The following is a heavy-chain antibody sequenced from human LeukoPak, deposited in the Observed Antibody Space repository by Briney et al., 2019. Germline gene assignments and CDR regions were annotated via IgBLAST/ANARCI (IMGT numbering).Heavy chain of an antibody. J-gene: IGHJ4*02. CDR2: INHSGST. CDR3: ARIYYSSGYYYDY. V-gene: IGHV4-34*09. Sequence: SETLSLTCAVYGGSFSGYYWSWTRQPPGKGLEWIGEINHSGSTNYNPSLKSRVTISVDTSKNQFSLKLSSVTAADTAVYYCARIYYSSGYYYDYWGQGTLVTVSS. D-gene: IGHD3-22*01. CDR1: GGSFSGYY.